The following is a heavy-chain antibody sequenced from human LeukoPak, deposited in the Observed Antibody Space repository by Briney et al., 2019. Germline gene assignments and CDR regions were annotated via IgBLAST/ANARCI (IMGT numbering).Heavy chain of an antibody. CDR2: IYYSGST. J-gene: IGHJ2*01. Sequence: SETLSLTCTVSGGSISSYYWSWIRQPPGKGLEWIGYIYYSGSTSYNPSLKSRVTISVDTSKNQFSLKLSSVTAADTAVYYCAKSTVSYWYFDLWGRGTLVTVSS. CDR3: AKSTVSYWYFDL. V-gene: IGHV4-59*01. CDR1: GGSISSYY. D-gene: IGHD4-17*01.